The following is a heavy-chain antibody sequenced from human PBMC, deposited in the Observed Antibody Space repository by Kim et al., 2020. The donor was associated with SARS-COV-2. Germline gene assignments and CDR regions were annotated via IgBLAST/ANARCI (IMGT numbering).Heavy chain of an antibody. V-gene: IGHV3-23*01. CDR2: ITGSGAFT. CDR3: ARADTAPLDAFSI. D-gene: IGHD5-18*01. J-gene: IGHJ3*02. CDR1: GFTFTNYA. Sequence: GGSLRLSCAASGFTFTNYALSWVRRAPGQGLEWLSTITGSGAFTYYADSVKGRFTTSRDNSKNTLYLQMNSLRVDDTAIYYCARADTAPLDAFSIWGRGTMVTVSS.